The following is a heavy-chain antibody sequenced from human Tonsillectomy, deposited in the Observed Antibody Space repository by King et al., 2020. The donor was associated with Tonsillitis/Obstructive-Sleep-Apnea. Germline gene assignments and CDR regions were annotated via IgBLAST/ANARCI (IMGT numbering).Heavy chain of an antibody. D-gene: IGHD3-16*01. J-gene: IGHJ3*02. V-gene: IGHV3-23*04. Sequence: VQLVESGGGLVQPGGSLRLSCAASKFTFSNYAMSWVRQAPGKGLEWVSAIGGYDDDTHYADSVKGRFTISRDNSKNTLYLQMNSLRAEDTAVYFCAKDSYSYNSVWGALDIWGPGTMVTVSS. CDR1: KFTFSNYA. CDR3: AKDSYSYNSVWGALDI. CDR2: IGGYDDDT.